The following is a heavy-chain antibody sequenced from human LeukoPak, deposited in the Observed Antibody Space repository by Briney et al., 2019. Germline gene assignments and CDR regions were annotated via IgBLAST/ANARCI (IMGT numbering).Heavy chain of an antibody. J-gene: IGHJ4*02. CDR2: ITSDGDYT. V-gene: IGHV3-23*01. Sequence: GGPLRLSCAASGFTFSNYAMSWVRQAPGKGLEWVSAITSDGDYTYYADSVKGRFTISRDNSKNTLYLQMSSLRAEDTAVYYCASRSGYSYGHFAYWGQGTLVTVSS. D-gene: IGHD5-18*01. CDR1: GFTFSNYA. CDR3: ASRSGYSYGHFAY.